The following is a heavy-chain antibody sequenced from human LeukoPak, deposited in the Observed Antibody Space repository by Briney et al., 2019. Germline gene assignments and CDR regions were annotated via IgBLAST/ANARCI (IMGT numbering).Heavy chain of an antibody. J-gene: IGHJ6*03. CDR1: GGTFSSYD. CDR3: ARESSSENYYYYYMDV. CDR2: TIPIFGTA. Sequence: SVKVSCKASGGTFSSYDISWVRQAPGQGLEWMGGTIPIFGTANYAQKFQGRVTITTDESTSTAYMELNSLRSEDTAVYYCARESSSENYYYYYMDVWGKGTTVTVSS. D-gene: IGHD6-6*01. V-gene: IGHV1-69*05.